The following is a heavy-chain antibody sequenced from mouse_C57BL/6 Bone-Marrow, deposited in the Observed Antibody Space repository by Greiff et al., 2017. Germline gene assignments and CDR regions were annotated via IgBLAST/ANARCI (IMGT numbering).Heavy chain of an antibody. D-gene: IGHD1-1*01. CDR3: ARSPYYYGSSYWYFDV. J-gene: IGHJ1*03. CDR2: INPYNGDT. CDR1: GYSFTGYF. Sequence: EVQLQSGPELVKPGDSVKISCKASGYSFTGYFMNWVMQSHGKSLEWIGRINPYNGDTFYNQKFKGKATLTVDKSSSTAHMELRSLTSEDSAVYYCARSPYYYGSSYWYFDVWGTGTTVTVSS. V-gene: IGHV1-20*01.